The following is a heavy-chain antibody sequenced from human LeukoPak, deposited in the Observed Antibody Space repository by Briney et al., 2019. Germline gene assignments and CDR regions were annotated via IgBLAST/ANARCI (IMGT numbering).Heavy chain of an antibody. CDR2: TKQDGSEK. D-gene: IGHD3-3*01. J-gene: IGHJ4*02. CDR3: ARTNDFWSGYYQYYFDY. CDR1: GFTFSSYW. Sequence: PGGSLRLSCAASGFTFSSYWMSWVRHAPGKGLEWVANTKQDGSEKYYVDSVKGRFTISRDNAKNSLYLQMNSLRAEDTAVYYCARTNDFWSGYYQYYFDYWGQGTLVTVSS. V-gene: IGHV3-7*01.